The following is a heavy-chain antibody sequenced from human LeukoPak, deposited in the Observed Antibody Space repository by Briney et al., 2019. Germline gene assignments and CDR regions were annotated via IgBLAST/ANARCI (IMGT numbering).Heavy chain of an antibody. D-gene: IGHD3-22*01. J-gene: IGHJ4*02. Sequence: SETLSLTCTVSGGSISSSSYYWGWIRQPPGKGLEWIGSIYYSGSTYYNPSLKSRVTISVDTSKNQFSLKLSSVTAADTAVYYCARVYDSSGYYFYWGQGTLVTVSS. CDR1: GGSISSSSYY. CDR2: IYYSGST. CDR3: ARVYDSSGYYFY. V-gene: IGHV4-39*07.